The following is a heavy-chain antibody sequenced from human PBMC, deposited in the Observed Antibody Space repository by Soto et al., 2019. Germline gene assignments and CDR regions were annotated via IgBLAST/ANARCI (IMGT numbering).Heavy chain of an antibody. V-gene: IGHV4-34*01. Sequence: QVHLQQWGAGLLKPSETLSLTCAVYGGSFSGYYWSWIRQPPGKGLEWIGEINHSGSTNYNPSLKSRVTISVDTSKTQFSLRLSSVTAADTAVYYCAGSTGVLLWFGELSPLDYWGQGTLVTVYS. CDR3: AGSTGVLLWFGELSPLDY. J-gene: IGHJ4*02. CDR2: INHSGST. D-gene: IGHD3-10*01. CDR1: GGSFSGYY.